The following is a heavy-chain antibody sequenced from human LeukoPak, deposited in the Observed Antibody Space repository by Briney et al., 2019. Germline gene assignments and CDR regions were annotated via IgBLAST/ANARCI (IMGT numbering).Heavy chain of an antibody. D-gene: IGHD6-19*01. Sequence: GGSLRLSCAASGFTFSSYAMHWVRQAPGKGLEWVAVISYDGSNKYYADSVKGRFTISRGNSKNTLYLQMNSLRAEDTAVYYCARDPIAVAGYYFDYWGQGTLVTVSS. CDR3: ARDPIAVAGYYFDY. J-gene: IGHJ4*02. V-gene: IGHV3-30*04. CDR1: GFTFSSYA. CDR2: ISYDGSNK.